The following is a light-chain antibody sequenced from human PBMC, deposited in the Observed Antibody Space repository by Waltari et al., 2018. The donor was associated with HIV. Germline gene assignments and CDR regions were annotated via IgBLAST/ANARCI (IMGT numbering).Light chain of an antibody. CDR1: QSITSSY. CDR3: QQYGNFALT. J-gene: IGKJ4*01. CDR2: CAS. Sequence: EIVLTQSPGTLSLSPGERATLSCRASQSITSSYLAWYQQKPGEAPSLLSYCASSRATGIPDRFSGSGSGTDVTLTISRLQPEDFAVYYCQQYGNFALTFGGGTKVEIK. V-gene: IGKV3-20*01.